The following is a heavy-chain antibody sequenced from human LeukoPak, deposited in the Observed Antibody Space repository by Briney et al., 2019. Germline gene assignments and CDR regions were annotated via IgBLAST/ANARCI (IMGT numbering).Heavy chain of an antibody. CDR1: GGSFSGYY. V-gene: IGHV4-34*01. CDR3: ATPLRSYGMDV. CDR2: INHSGST. Sequence: SETLSLTCAVYGGSFSGYYWSWIRQPPGKGLEWIGEINHSGSTNYNPSLKSRVTISVDTPKNQFSLKLSSVTAADTAVYYCATPLRSYGMDVWGQGTTVTVSS. J-gene: IGHJ6*02.